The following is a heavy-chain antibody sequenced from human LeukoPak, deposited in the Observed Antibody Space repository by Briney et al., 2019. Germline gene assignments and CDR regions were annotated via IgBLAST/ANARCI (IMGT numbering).Heavy chain of an antibody. D-gene: IGHD3-22*01. V-gene: IGHV4-34*01. J-gene: IGHJ4*02. Sequence: SETLSLTCAVYGGSFSGYYWSWIRQPPGKGLEWIGEINHSGSTNYNPSLKSRVTISVDTSKNQFSLKLSSVTAADTAVYCCAGGKFGGSSGLFDYWGQGTLVTVSS. CDR1: GGSFSGYY. CDR2: INHSGST. CDR3: AGGKFGGSSGLFDY.